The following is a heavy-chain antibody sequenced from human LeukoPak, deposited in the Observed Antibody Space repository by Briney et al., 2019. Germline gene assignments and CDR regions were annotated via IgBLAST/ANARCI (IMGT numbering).Heavy chain of an antibody. CDR1: GFTFSSYA. Sequence: GRSLGLSCAASGFTFSSYAMSWVRQAPGRGLEWVSGISGSGGSTYYADSVKGRFTISRDNSKNTVYLQMNSLRAEDTAVYYCAKGDIVATIDWFDHWGQGTLVTVSS. D-gene: IGHD5-12*01. J-gene: IGHJ5*02. CDR3: AKGDIVATIDWFDH. V-gene: IGHV3-23*01. CDR2: ISGSGGST.